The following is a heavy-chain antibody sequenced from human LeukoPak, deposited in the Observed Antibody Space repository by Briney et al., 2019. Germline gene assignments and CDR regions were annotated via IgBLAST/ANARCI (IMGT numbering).Heavy chain of an antibody. V-gene: IGHV1-69*05. CDR1: GGTSSSYA. Sequence: GSSVKVSCKASGGTSSSYAISWVRQAPGQGLEWMGGIIPILGTANYAQKFQGRVTITTDESTSTAYMELSSLRSEDTAVYYCARALMRGTAMAPYNWFDPWGQGTLVTVSS. J-gene: IGHJ5*02. D-gene: IGHD5-18*01. CDR3: ARALMRGTAMAPYNWFDP. CDR2: IIPILGTA.